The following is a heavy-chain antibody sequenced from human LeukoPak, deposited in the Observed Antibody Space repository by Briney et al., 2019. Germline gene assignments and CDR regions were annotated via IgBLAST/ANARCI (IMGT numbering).Heavy chain of an antibody. CDR3: ARERTTPRWFDY. Sequence: SETLSLTCTVSGGSISSGGYSWSWIRQHPGKGLEWIGYIYYSGSTYYNPSLKSRVTISVDTSKNQFSLKLSSVTAADTAVYYCARERTTPRWFDYWGQGTLVTVSS. CDR2: IYYSGST. J-gene: IGHJ4*02. D-gene: IGHD1-14*01. V-gene: IGHV4-31*03. CDR1: GGSISSGGYS.